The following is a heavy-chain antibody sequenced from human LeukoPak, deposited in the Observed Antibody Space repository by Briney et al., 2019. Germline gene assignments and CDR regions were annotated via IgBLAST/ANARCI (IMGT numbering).Heavy chain of an antibody. CDR2: ISGSGGST. J-gene: IGHJ4*02. CDR3: AKGTYSSSPRDN. V-gene: IGHV3-23*01. Sequence: GGSLRLSCAASGFTFCSCAMSWVRQAPGKGLEWVSAISGSGGSTYYAGSVKGRFTISRDNSKNTLFRQMNSLRAEDTAVYYCAKGTYSSSPRDNWGQGTLVTVSS. CDR1: GFTFCSCA. D-gene: IGHD6-6*01.